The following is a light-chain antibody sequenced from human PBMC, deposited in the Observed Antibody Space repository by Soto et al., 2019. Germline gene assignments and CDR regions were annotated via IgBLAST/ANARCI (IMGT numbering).Light chain of an antibody. V-gene: IGLV2-8*01. J-gene: IGLJ2*01. CDR3: SSYGGSNNVVV. CDR2: DVI. CDR1: SSDIGGNNF. Sequence: QSALTQPPSASGSPGQSVTISCTGTSSDIGGNNFVSWYQHHPGKAPKLMLYDVIKRPSGVPARFSGSKSGNTASLTVSGLQAEDEADYYCSSYGGSNNVVVFGGGTKLTVL.